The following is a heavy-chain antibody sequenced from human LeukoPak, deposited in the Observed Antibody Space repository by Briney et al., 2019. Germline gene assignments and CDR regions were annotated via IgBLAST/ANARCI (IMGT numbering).Heavy chain of an antibody. D-gene: IGHD3-10*01. CDR2: IYPGDSDT. J-gene: IGHJ5*02. V-gene: IGHV5-51*01. CDR3: ARNYGSGSYSMGDWFDP. CDR1: GYTFTSYW. Sequence: GESLKISCKVSGYTFTSYWIGWVRQMPGKGLEWMGIIYPGDSDTRYSPSFQGQVTISADKSISTAYLQWSSLKASDTAMYYCARNYGSGSYSMGDWFDPWGQGTLVTVSS.